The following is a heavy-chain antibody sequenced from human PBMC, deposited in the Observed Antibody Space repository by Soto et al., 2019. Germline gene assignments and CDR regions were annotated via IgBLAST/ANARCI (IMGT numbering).Heavy chain of an antibody. V-gene: IGHV1-69*14. CDR2: IIPLFGST. CDR1: GDPFSGYS. CDR3: ARDLGSGYDPGHY. D-gene: IGHD5-12*01. J-gene: IGHJ4*02. Sequence: QVQLVQSGAEVKKPGSSVKVSCKASGDPFSGYSISWVRQAPGQGLEWMGGIIPLFGSTNYAQRFQDRVKLTADKSTNTVYMELRGLESEDSAVSYCARDLGSGYDPGHYWGLGTLVTVSS.